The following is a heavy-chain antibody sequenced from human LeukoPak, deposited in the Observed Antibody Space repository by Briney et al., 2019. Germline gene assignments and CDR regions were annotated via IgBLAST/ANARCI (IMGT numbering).Heavy chain of an antibody. D-gene: IGHD2-21*02. Sequence: GRSLRLSCAASGFTFDDYAMHWVRQAPGKGLEWVSGISWNSGSIGYADSVKGRFTISRDNAKNSLYLQMNSLRAEDTALYYCAKVGPHDCSHGRSAFDIWGQGTMVTVSS. CDR1: GFTFDDYA. J-gene: IGHJ3*02. CDR2: ISWNSGSI. V-gene: IGHV3-9*01. CDR3: AKVGPHDCSHGRSAFDI.